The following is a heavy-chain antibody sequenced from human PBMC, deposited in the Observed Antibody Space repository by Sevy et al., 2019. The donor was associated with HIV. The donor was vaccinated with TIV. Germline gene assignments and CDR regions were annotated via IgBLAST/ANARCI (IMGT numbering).Heavy chain of an antibody. V-gene: IGHV3-30*04. J-gene: IGHJ4*02. CDR2: ISYDGRNE. CDR3: ARDGGGDYFDY. Sequence: GGSLRLSCEASGFSFRRYAMHWVRQAPGKGLEWLTVISYDGRNEYYVDSVKGRFTISGDNSKNTLYLQMNSLRPEDTAIYYCARDGGGDYFDYWGQGTLVTVSS. CDR1: GFSFRRYA. D-gene: IGHD3-10*01.